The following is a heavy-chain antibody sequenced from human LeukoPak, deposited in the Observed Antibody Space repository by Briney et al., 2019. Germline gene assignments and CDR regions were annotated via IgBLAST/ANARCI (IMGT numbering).Heavy chain of an antibody. D-gene: IGHD6-13*01. J-gene: IGHJ4*02. CDR1: GFTFSSYA. CDR2: ISYDGSNK. V-gene: IGHV3-30*04. CDR3: ARAWDGGVLYSGSWPDY. Sequence: GGSLRLSCAASGFTFSSYAMHWVRQAPGKGLEWVAVISYDGSNKYYADSVKGRFTISRDNSKNTLYLQMNSLRAEDTAVYYCARAWDGGVLYSGSWPDYWGQGTLVTVSS.